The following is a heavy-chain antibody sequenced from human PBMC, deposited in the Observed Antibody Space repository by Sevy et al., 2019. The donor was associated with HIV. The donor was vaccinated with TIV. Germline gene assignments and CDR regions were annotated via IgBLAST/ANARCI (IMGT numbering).Heavy chain of an antibody. D-gene: IGHD3-22*01. CDR1: GYTLTQLS. CDR3: ATTKDCYDSSASPFDY. CDR2: FDREDREI. Sequence: ASVKVSCKVSGYTLTQLSMHWVRHAPGKGLEWMGSFDREDREILYAQKFQGRVTMTEDTSTDTAYMELSSLRSEDTAVYYCATTKDCYDSSASPFDYWGQGTLVTVSS. V-gene: IGHV1-24*01. J-gene: IGHJ4*02.